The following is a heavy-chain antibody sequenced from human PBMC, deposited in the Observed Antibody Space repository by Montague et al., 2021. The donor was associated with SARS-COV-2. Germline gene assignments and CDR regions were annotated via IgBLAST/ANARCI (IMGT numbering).Heavy chain of an antibody. D-gene: IGHD3-10*01. Sequence: YSGSTSYNPSLKSRVTMSVDTSKNQFSLKLSSVTAADTAVYYCARSSGSYSTFDFWGQGTLVTASS. CDR2: YSGST. J-gene: IGHJ4*02. CDR3: ARSSGSYSTFDF. V-gene: IGHV4-59*08.